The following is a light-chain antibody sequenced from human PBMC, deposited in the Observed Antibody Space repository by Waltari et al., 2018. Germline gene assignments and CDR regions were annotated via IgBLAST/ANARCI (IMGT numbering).Light chain of an antibody. J-gene: IGLJ2*01. CDR3: GTWDTNLSAML. Sequence: QSVLTQPPSLSAAPGQKVTISCSGGNSNVGNNYVSWYQQFPGTAPKRLIYDEKNGLSGISDRFAGSKSGTSATLGITGLQTGDEADYYCGTWDTNLSAMLFGGGTKLTVL. CDR1: NSNVGNNY. CDR2: DEK. V-gene: IGLV1-51*01.